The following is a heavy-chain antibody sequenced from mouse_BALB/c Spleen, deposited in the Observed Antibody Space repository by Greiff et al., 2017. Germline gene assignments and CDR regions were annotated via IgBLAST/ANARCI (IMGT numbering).Heavy chain of an antibody. CDR1: GFTFSNYW. J-gene: IGHJ2*01. Sequence: EVKLQESGGGLVQPGGSMKLSCVASGFTFSNYWMNWVRQSPEKGLEWVAEIRLKSNNYATHYAESVKGRFTISRDDSKSSVYLQMNNLRAEDTGIYYCTRQGDYADYWGQGTTLTVSS. D-gene: IGHD1-1*02. V-gene: IGHV6-6*02. CDR3: TRQGDYADY. CDR2: IRLKSNNYAT.